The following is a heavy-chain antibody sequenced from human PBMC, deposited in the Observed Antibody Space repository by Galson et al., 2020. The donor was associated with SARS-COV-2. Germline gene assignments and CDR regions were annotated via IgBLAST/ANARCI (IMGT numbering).Heavy chain of an antibody. CDR1: GGSFSDYY. D-gene: IGHD3-22*01. CDR3: ARSRQDVTMIVVAITAYYHYMDV. J-gene: IGHJ6*03. Sequence: SETLSLTYAVYGGSFSDYYWSWIRQSPGKGLEWIGEINHSGSTKSSPSLRRRVTIAVDTSKNQFSLKLTSMTAADTAVYYCARSRQDVTMIVVAITAYYHYMDVWSKGTTVTISS. V-gene: IGHV4-34*01. CDR2: INHSGST.